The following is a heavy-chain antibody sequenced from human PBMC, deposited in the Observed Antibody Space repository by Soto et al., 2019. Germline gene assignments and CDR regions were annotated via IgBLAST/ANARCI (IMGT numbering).Heavy chain of an antibody. CDR1: GGSISSGGYY. V-gene: IGHV4-31*03. D-gene: IGHD3-22*01. CDR2: IYYSGST. CDR3: TGAYYDIDGYMLDP. Sequence: PSETLSLTCTVSGGSISSGGYYWSWIRQHPGKGLEWIGYIYYSGSTYYNPSLKSRVTISVDTSKNQFSLKLSSVTAADTAVYYCTGAYYDIDGYMLDPWGQGTSVTVAS. J-gene: IGHJ5*02.